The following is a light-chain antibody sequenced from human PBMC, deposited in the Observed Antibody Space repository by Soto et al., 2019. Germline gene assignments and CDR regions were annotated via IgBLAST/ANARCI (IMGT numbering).Light chain of an antibody. Sequence: QSVLTQPPSVSAAPGQTVTISCSGSSSNIGNNYVSWYQQLPGTAPKLLIYDNNKRPSGTPDRFSGSKSGTSATLGITGLQTGDEADYYCGTWDSGLSVVVFGGGTKVTVL. CDR3: GTWDSGLSVVV. CDR2: DNN. J-gene: IGLJ2*01. V-gene: IGLV1-51*01. CDR1: SSNIGNNY.